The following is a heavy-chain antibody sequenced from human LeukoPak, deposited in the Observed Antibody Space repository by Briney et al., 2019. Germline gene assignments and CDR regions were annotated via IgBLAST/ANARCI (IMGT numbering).Heavy chain of an antibody. CDR1: GDSVTSYY. D-gene: IGHD3-22*01. CDR2: ISYGGDT. V-gene: IGHV4-59*02. J-gene: IGHJ4*02. Sequence: SETLSLTCTVSGDSVTSYYWSWIRQPPGKVLEWIAYISYGGDTAYSPSLKSRVTISMDTSKDQVSLRLSSVTAADTAVYYCARGRDSSGSLPFDYWGQGTLVTVSS. CDR3: ARGRDSSGSLPFDY.